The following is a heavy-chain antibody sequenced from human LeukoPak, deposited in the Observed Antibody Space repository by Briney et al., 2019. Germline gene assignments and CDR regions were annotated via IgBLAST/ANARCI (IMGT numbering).Heavy chain of an antibody. CDR1: GFTFSSYA. CDR3: AKHMALSNIVVVITVFDY. Sequence: GGSLRLSCAASGFTFSSYAMSWVRQAPGKGLEWVSAISGSGGSTYYADSVKGRFTISRDNSKSTLYLQMNSLRAEDTAVYYCAKHMALSNIVVVITVFDYWGQGTLVTVSS. V-gene: IGHV3-23*01. D-gene: IGHD3-22*01. J-gene: IGHJ4*02. CDR2: ISGSGGST.